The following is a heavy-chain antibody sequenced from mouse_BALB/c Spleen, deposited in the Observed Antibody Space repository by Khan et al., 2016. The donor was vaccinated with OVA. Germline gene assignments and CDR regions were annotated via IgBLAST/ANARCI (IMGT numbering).Heavy chain of an antibody. V-gene: IGHV1-4*01. CDR1: GYTFTSYT. J-gene: IGHJ3*01. Sequence: QVQLQQSGAELARPGASVKMSCKASGYTFTSYTMHWVKQRPGQGLEWIGYINPSNDYINYNQKFKDKAKLTADKSSSTAYMQLSSLPSEDSAGYYCTRAGPYYCNYGTWFAYWGQVTLVTVSA. D-gene: IGHD2-10*01. CDR3: TRAGPYYCNYGTWFAY. CDR2: INPSNDYI.